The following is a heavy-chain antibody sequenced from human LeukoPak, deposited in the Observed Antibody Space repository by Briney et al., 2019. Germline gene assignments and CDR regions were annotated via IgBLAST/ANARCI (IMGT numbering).Heavy chain of an antibody. CDR1: RLTFSSYE. V-gene: IGHV3-48*03. J-gene: IGHJ6*02. CDR3: ARYYGSGSYVTGAMDV. Sequence: GGSLRLSCAASRLTFSSYEMNWVRQAPGKGLEWVSYISSSGSTTQYADSVKGRFTMSRDNVKNSLYLQMNSLRAEDTAVYYCARYYGSGSYVTGAMDVWGQGTTVTVSS. D-gene: IGHD3-10*01. CDR2: ISSSGSTT.